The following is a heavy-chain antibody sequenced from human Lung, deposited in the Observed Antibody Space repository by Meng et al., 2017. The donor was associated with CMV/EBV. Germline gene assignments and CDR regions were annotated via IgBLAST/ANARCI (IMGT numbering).Heavy chain of an antibody. D-gene: IGHD6-13*01. CDR2: ISSSGSTI. V-gene: IGHV3-11*04. CDR1: GFTFSDYY. CDR3: ARFGLVRGSQQQLLRGMVYYYYVMDV. J-gene: IGHJ6*02. Sequence: LSLTCAASGFTFSDYYMSWIRQAPGKGLEWVSYISSSGSTIYYADSVKGRFTISRDNAKNSLYLQMNSLRAEDTAVYYCARFGLVRGSQQQLLRGMVYYYYVMDVWGQGTTVTVSS.